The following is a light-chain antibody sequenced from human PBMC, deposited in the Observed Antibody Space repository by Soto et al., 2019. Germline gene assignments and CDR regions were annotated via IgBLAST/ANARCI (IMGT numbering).Light chain of an antibody. CDR3: QQYNSYPWT. CDR1: QGISSW. V-gene: IGKV1-5*01. J-gene: IGKJ1*01. Sequence: DIQMTQSPSSVSASVGDRVTMTCRASQGISSWLVWYQQKPGKAPKLLIYDASSLESGVPSRFSGSGSGTEFTLTISSLQPDDFATYYCQQYNSYPWTFGQGTKVDIK. CDR2: DAS.